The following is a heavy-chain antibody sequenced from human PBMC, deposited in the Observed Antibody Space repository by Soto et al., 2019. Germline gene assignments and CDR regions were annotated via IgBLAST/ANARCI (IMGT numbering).Heavy chain of an antibody. CDR3: AREMRAAAGSFDY. CDR1: GFTFSSYA. D-gene: IGHD6-13*01. J-gene: IGHJ4*02. CDR2: ISYDGSNK. Sequence: QVQLVESGGGVVQPGRSLRLSCAASGFTFSSYAMHWVRQAPGKGLEWVAVISYDGSNKYYADSVKGRFTISRDNSKNPLYLQMNSLRAEDTAVYYCAREMRAAAGSFDYWGQGTLVTVSS. V-gene: IGHV3-30-3*01.